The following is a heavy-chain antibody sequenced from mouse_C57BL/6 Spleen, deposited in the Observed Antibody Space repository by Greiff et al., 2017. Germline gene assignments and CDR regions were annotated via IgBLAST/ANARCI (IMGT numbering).Heavy chain of an antibody. CDR2: ISPGDGAT. V-gene: IGHV1-80*01. Sequence: QVKLQPSGAELVKPGASVKISCKASGYAFSSYWMNWVKQRPGKGLEWLGQISPGDGATNYNGTFKGKATLTAAKSSSTAYMQLSSLPSEDCAVYICARGGYGWDYWGQGTTLTVSS. D-gene: IGHD2-2*01. CDR1: GYAFSSYW. CDR3: ARGGYGWDY. J-gene: IGHJ2*01.